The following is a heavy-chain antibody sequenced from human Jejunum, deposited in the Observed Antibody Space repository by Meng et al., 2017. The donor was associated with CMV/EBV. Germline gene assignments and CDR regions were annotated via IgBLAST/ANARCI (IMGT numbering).Heavy chain of an antibody. V-gene: IGHV3-23*01. CDR3: AKASPYGGNTFFDY. J-gene: IGHJ4*02. D-gene: IGHD4/OR15-4a*01. CDR2: ISGSGLST. CDR1: GFTVDSED. Sequence: GFTVDSEDMNWVRQAPGRGLEWVSRISGSGLSTHYIDSVKGRFTISRDNSKNSLYLQMNSVRADDTAVYHCAKASPYGGNTFFDYWGQGALVTVSS.